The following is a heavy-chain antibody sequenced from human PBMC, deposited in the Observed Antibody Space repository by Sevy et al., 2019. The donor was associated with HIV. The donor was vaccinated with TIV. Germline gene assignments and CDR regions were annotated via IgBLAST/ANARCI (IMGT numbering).Heavy chain of an antibody. CDR3: ARDLASGSGSYNWFDP. Sequence: SETLSLTCTVSGGSISSGGYYWSWIRQLPGKGLEWIGYIYYSGSTYYNPSLKSRVALSVDTSKNQFSLKLSSVTAADTAVYYCARDLASGSGSYNWFDPWGQGTLVTVSS. V-gene: IGHV4-31*03. J-gene: IGHJ5*02. CDR1: GGSISSGGYY. CDR2: IYYSGST. D-gene: IGHD3-10*01.